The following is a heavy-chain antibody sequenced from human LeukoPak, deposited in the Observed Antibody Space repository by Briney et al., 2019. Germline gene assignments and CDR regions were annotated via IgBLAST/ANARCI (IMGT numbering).Heavy chain of an antibody. CDR1: GYTFSSYW. J-gene: IGHJ6*03. Sequence: GESLKISCKGSGYTFSSYWIGWVRQMPGKGLEWMGIIYPDDSDTRYSPSFQGQVTISADKSISTAYLQWSSLKASDTAMYYCARLAYCSNDVCYSNYYYSMDVWSKGTTVTVSS. D-gene: IGHD2-8*01. CDR2: IYPDDSDT. V-gene: IGHV5-51*01. CDR3: ARLAYCSNDVCYSNYYYSMDV.